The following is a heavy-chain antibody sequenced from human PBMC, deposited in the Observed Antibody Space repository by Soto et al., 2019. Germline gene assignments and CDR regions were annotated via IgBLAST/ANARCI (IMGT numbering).Heavy chain of an antibody. Sequence: QVQLVESGGGLVKPGGSLRLSCAASGFTFSDFYMSWIRQAPGKGLEWVSCISASGSTIYYADSVKGRFTISRDNAKNSLYLQMNSLRAEDTAVYYCAREVRPTDWFDPWGQGTLVTVSS. CDR3: AREVRPTDWFDP. V-gene: IGHV3-11*01. J-gene: IGHJ5*02. CDR2: ISASGSTI. CDR1: GFTFSDFY. D-gene: IGHD6-25*01.